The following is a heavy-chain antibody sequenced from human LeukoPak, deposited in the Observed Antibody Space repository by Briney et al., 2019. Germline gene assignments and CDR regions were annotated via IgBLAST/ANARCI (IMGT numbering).Heavy chain of an antibody. CDR2: IRGKPNSYAT. J-gene: IGHJ4*02. Sequence: GGSLRLSCAASGFTFSGSSLQWARQASGKGLEWLGRIRGKPNSYATAYAASVKSRFTISRDDSKNTAYLQMNSLKTEDTAVYYCTSNDFWSTYWGQGTLVTVPS. V-gene: IGHV3-73*01. CDR3: TSNDFWSTY. D-gene: IGHD3-3*01. CDR1: GFTFSGSS.